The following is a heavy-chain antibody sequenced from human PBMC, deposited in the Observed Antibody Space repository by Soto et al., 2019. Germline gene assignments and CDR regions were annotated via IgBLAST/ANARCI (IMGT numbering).Heavy chain of an antibody. CDR3: AKTAYYDILTGYYPVYYFDY. D-gene: IGHD3-9*01. J-gene: IGHJ4*02. CDR2: ISGSGGST. V-gene: IGHV3-23*01. Sequence: GGSLRLSCAASGFTFSSYAMSWVRQAPGKGLEWVSAISGSGGSTYYADSVKGRFTISRDNSKNTLYLQMNSLRAEDTAVYYCAKTAYYDILTGYYPVYYFDYWGQGTLVTVSS. CDR1: GFTFSSYA.